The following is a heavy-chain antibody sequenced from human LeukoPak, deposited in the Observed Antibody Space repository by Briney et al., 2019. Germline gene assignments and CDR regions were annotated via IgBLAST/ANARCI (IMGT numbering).Heavy chain of an antibody. CDR1: GYTFTSYG. CDR3: ARIERGDWLLGSYFDY. CDR2: ISAYNGNT. V-gene: IGHV1-18*04. J-gene: IGHJ4*02. Sequence: ASVKVSCKASGYTFTSYGISWVRQAPGQGLEWMGWISAYNGNTNYAQKLQGRVTMTTDTSTSTAYMELRSLRSDDTAVYSCARIERGDWLLGSYFDYWGQGALVTVSS. D-gene: IGHD3/OR15-3a*01.